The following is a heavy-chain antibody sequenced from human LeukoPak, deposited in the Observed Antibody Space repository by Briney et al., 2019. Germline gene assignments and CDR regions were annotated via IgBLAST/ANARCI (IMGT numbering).Heavy chain of an antibody. CDR3: ARVEWLDYYDSSGYQSYYFDY. J-gene: IGHJ4*02. D-gene: IGHD3-22*01. V-gene: IGHV3-7*01. CDR1: GFTFSSYW. Sequence: GGSLRLSCAASGFTFSSYWMSWVRQAPGKGLEWVANIKQDGREKYYVDSVKGRFTISRDNAKNSLYLQMNSLRAEDTAVYYCARVEWLDYYDSSGYQSYYFDYWGQGTLVTVSS. CDR2: IKQDGREK.